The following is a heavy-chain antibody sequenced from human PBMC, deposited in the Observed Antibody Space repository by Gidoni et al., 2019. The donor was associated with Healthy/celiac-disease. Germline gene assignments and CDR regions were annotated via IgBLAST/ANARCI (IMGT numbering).Heavy chain of an antibody. CDR2: ISSSSSYI. CDR1: GFTFRRYS. D-gene: IGHD3-10*01. Sequence: EVQLLESGGGLVKPGGSLTLSCAASGFTFRRYSMNWVRQAPGKGLECVSSISSSSSYIYYADSVKGRFTISRDNAKNSLYLQMNSLRAEDTAVYYCARVTMVRGVFVYYYYGMDVWGQGTTVTVSS. V-gene: IGHV3-21*01. J-gene: IGHJ6*02. CDR3: ARVTMVRGVFVYYYYGMDV.